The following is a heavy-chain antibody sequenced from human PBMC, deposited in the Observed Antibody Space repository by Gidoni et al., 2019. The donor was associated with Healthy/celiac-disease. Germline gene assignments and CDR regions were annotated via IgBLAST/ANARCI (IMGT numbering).Heavy chain of an antibody. CDR3: ARDPLAYCGGDCSPGDY. J-gene: IGHJ4*02. CDR2: IWYDGSNK. V-gene: IGHV3-33*01. D-gene: IGHD2-21*02. Sequence: QVQLVESGGGVVQPGRSLRLSCAASGFTFSSYGMHWVRQAPGKGLEWVAVIWYDGSNKYYADSVKGRFTISRDNSKNTLYLQMNSLRAEDTAVYYCARDPLAYCGGDCSPGDYWGQGTLVTVSS. CDR1: GFTFSSYG.